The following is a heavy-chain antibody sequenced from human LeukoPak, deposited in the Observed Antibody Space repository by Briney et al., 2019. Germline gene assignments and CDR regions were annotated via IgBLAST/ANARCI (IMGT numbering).Heavy chain of an antibody. D-gene: IGHD4-17*01. CDR1: GGSFSGYY. CDR2: INHSGST. V-gene: IGHV4-34*01. CDR3: ASTTTATSFNY. J-gene: IGHJ4*02. Sequence: PSETLSLTCAVYGGSFSGYYWSWIRQPPGKGLEWIGEINHSGSTNYNPSLKSRVTISLDTSKNQFSLKLSSVTAADTAVYYCASTTTATSFNYWGQGTLVTVSS.